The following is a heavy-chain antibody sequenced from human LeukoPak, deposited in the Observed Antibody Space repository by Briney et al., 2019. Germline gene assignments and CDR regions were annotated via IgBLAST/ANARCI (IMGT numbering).Heavy chain of an antibody. CDR1: GLTFSNYG. V-gene: IGHV3-23*01. J-gene: IGHJ4*02. D-gene: IGHD2-15*01. CDR3: AKDKTSCSGGTCYGAPDF. Sequence: GGSLRLSCAASGLTFSNYGVSWVRQAPGKGLKWFSSITNSGGDTSYTDSVKGRFTISRDNSKNPLYLQMNSLRAEDTAVYYCAKDKTSCSGGTCYGAPDFWGQGTLVTVSS. CDR2: ITNSGGDT.